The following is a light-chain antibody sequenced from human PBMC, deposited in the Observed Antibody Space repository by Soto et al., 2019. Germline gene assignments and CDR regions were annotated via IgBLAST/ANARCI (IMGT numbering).Light chain of an antibody. V-gene: IGKV1-5*01. CDR3: QQYNSYSRT. J-gene: IGKJ1*01. CDR2: DAS. Sequence: DIQMTQSPSTLSASVGDRVTITCRASQSISSWLAWYQQKPGKAPRLLIYDASIVESGVPSRFSGSGSGTEFTLTISSLQPDDFATYYCQQYNSYSRTFGQGTKVESK. CDR1: QSISSW.